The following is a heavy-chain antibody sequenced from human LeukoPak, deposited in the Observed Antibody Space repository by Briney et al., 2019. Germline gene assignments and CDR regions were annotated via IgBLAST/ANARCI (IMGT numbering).Heavy chain of an antibody. Sequence: SQTLSLTCTVSGGSINSGDYYWSWIRQPPGKGLEWIGYFYYSGSTNYNPSLRSRVTISVDTSKNQFSLNLSSVTAADTAVYYCATEGPSGIDYWGQGTLVTVSS. V-gene: IGHV4-30-4*01. CDR3: ATEGPSGIDY. CDR1: GGSINSGDYY. D-gene: IGHD1-26*01. J-gene: IGHJ4*02. CDR2: FYYSGST.